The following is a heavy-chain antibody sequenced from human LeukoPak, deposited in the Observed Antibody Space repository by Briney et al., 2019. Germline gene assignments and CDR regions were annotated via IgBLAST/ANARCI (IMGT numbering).Heavy chain of an antibody. V-gene: IGHV3-30*04. J-gene: IGHJ3*02. CDR2: ISYDGSNK. D-gene: IGHD1-26*01. CDR3: ARGGSYLSAFDI. CDR1: GFTFSSYA. Sequence: PGGSLRLSCAASGFTFSSYAMHWVRQAPGKGLEWVAVISYDGSNKYYADSVKGRFTISRGNSKNTLYLQMNSLRAEDTAVYYCARGGSYLSAFDIWGQGTMVTVSS.